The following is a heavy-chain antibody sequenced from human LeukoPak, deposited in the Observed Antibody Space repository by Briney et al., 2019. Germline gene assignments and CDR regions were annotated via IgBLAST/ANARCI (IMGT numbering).Heavy chain of an antibody. CDR1: GGSISSSNW. CDR2: IYHSGST. V-gene: IGHV4-4*02. CDR3: ARDFRGGYDFWSGYYTPYYFDY. D-gene: IGHD3-3*01. Sequence: PSGTLSLTCAVSGGSISSSNWWSWVRQPPGKGLEWIGEIYHSGSTNYNPSLKSRVTISVDKSKNQFSLKLSSVTAADTAVYYCARDFRGGYDFWSGYYTPYYFDYWGQGTLVTVSP. J-gene: IGHJ4*02.